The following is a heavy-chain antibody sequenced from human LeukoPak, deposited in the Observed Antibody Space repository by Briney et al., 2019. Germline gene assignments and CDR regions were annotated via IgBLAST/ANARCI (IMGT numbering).Heavy chain of an antibody. D-gene: IGHD4/OR15-4a*01. CDR1: GYSISSGYY. CDR2: IYHSGST. J-gene: IGHJ3*02. V-gene: IGHV4-38-2*01. CDR3: ARGRRYGGNHDALDI. Sequence: PSETLSLTCAVSGYSISSGYYWGWIRQPPGKGLEWIGSIYHSGSTYYNPSLKSRVTISVDTSKNQFSLKLSSVTAADTAVYYCARGRRYGGNHDALDIWGQGTMVTVSS.